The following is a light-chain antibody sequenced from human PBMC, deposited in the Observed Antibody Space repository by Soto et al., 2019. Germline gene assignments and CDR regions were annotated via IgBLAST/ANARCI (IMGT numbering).Light chain of an antibody. Sequence: EIVMTQSPATLSVSPGERASLSCRTSQSVNGNLAWYQQKPGQAPRLLIYGASTRATGIPTRFSGSGSGTEFTLTISSLQSEDFAVYYCQQYNNWPPRTFGQGTRWISN. V-gene: IGKV3-15*01. CDR3: QQYNNWPPRT. J-gene: IGKJ2*01. CDR1: QSVNGN. CDR2: GAS.